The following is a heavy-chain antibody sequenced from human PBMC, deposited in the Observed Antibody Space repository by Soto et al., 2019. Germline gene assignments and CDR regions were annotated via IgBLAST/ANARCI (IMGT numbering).Heavy chain of an antibody. CDR3: ASGRGYDILTGYYPYFDY. CDR2: ISWNSGSI. Sequence: PGGSLRLSCAASGFTFDDYAMHWVRQAPGKGLEWVSGISWNSGSIGYADSVKGRFTISRDNAKKSLYLQMNSLRAEDTALYYCASGRGYDILTGYYPYFDYRGQGTLVTGSS. CDR1: GFTFDDYA. V-gene: IGHV3-9*01. J-gene: IGHJ4*02. D-gene: IGHD3-9*01.